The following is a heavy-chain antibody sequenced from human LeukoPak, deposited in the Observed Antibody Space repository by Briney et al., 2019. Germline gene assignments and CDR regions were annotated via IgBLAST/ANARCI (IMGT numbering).Heavy chain of an antibody. CDR2: ISSSSSYI. D-gene: IGHD3-10*01. Sequence: GGSLRLSCAASGFTFSSYSMNWVRQAPGKGLEWVSSISSSSSYIYYADSVKGRFTISRDNAKNSLYLQMNSLRAEDTAVYYCARDNYGSGSYPPYFDYWGQGTLVTVSS. CDR1: GFTFSSYS. J-gene: IGHJ4*02. CDR3: ARDNYGSGSYPPYFDY. V-gene: IGHV3-21*01.